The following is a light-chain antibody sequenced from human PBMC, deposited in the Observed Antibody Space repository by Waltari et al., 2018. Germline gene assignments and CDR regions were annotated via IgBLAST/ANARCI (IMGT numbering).Light chain of an antibody. V-gene: IGLV2-14*03. CDR2: DVS. Sequence: QSALTQPASVSGSPGQSITISCTGTSSDVGGYNYVPWYQQHPGTPPKLMIYDVSNRPSGVSNRFSGAKSGNTASLTISGLQAEDEADYYCSSYISSSTLELFGGGTSLTVL. J-gene: IGLJ2*01. CDR3: SSYISSSTLEL. CDR1: SSDVGGYNY.